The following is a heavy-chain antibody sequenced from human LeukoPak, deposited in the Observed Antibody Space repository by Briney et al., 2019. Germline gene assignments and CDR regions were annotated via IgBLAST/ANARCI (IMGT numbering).Heavy chain of an antibody. J-gene: IGHJ1*01. CDR3: ARLGVAGDPSSAEYLQH. V-gene: IGHV1-18*01. CDR2: ISLYHAKT. CDR1: GYTFTSYA. D-gene: IGHD6-19*01. Sequence: GASVKVSCKASGYTFTSYAISWVRQAPGQGLDWMGWISLYHAKTNYAQKLQGRVTMTTDTSTSTAYMELMSLRSDDTAVYYCARLGVAGDPSSAEYLQHWGQGTLVTVSS.